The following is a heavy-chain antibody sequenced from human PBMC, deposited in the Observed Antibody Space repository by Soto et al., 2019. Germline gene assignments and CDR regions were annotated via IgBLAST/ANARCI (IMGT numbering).Heavy chain of an antibody. CDR3: ATFGGTVVTLHNDAFEI. V-gene: IGHV3-30*03. CDR1: GFTFSSYG. Sequence: QVQLVESGGGVVQPGRSLRLSCAASGFTFSSYGMHWVRQAPGKGLEWVAVISYDGSNKYYADSVKGRFTISRDNSMNTLYLERNSMRAEDTTVYYCATFGGTVVTLHNDAFEIWGQGTMVTVSS. CDR2: ISYDGSNK. J-gene: IGHJ3*02. D-gene: IGHD3-22*01.